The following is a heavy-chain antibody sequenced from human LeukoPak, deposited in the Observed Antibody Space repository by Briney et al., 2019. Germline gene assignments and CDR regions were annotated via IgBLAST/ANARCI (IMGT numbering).Heavy chain of an antibody. CDR3: AKANRGYSYGDLDY. J-gene: IGHJ4*02. Sequence: PGGSLRLSCAASGFTFEDYAMHWVRQPPGKGLERVSGISWNSGSIGYADSVKGRFTISRDNAKNSLYLQMNSLRAEDTALYYCAKANRGYSYGDLDYWGQGTLVTVSS. CDR2: ISWNSGSI. D-gene: IGHD5-18*01. CDR1: GFTFEDYA. V-gene: IGHV3-9*01.